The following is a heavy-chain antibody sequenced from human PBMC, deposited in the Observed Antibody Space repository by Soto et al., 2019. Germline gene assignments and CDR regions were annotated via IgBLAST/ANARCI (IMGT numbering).Heavy chain of an antibody. CDR3: SRVDWNYAGDY. CDR1: GGSISSYY. D-gene: IGHD1-7*01. CDR2: IYYSGST. Sequence: SETLSLTCTVSGGSISSYYWSWIRQPPGKGLEWIGYIYYSGSTNYNPSLKSRVTISVDTSKNQCSLKLSSVTAADTAVYYCSRVDWNYAGDYWGQGTLVTVSS. V-gene: IGHV4-59*01. J-gene: IGHJ4*02.